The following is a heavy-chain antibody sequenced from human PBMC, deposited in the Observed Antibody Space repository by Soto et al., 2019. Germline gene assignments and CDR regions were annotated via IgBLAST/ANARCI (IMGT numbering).Heavy chain of an antibody. CDR3: ARVRYWSSTSCYPRVPSFDP. V-gene: IGHV4-31*03. CDR1: GGSISSVGYY. Sequence: SEPLSLTCTVSGGSISSVGYYWSWIRQHPGKGLEWIGYIYYSGSTYYNPSLKSRVTISVDTSKNQFSLKLSSVTAADTAVYYCARVRYWSSTSCYPRVPSFDPWGQGTLVTVSS. CDR2: IYYSGST. J-gene: IGHJ5*02. D-gene: IGHD2-2*01.